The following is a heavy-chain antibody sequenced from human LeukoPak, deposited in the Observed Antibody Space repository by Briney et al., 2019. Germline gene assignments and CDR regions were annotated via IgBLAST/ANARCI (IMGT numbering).Heavy chain of an antibody. J-gene: IGHJ4*02. CDR2: INSDGSST. V-gene: IGHV3-74*01. CDR3: ARESAIVLVPFDS. D-gene: IGHD2/OR15-2a*01. Sequence: GGSLRLSCAASGFSFTSYWMHWVRQAQGKGLVWVSRINSDGSSTTYADSVKGRFTISRDNAKNTLYLQMNTLRGEDTAVYYCARESAIVLVPFDSWGQGTLVTVSS. CDR1: GFSFTSYW.